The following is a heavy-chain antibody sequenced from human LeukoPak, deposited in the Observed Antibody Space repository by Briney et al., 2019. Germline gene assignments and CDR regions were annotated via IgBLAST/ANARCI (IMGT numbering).Heavy chain of an antibody. CDR3: AKDGYYGSSGRFDY. J-gene: IGHJ4*02. CDR1: GFTFDDYA. D-gene: IGHD3-22*01. V-gene: IGHV3-9*01. CDR2: ISWNSGSK. Sequence: GGSLRLSCAASGFTFDDYAMHWVRQAPGKGLEWVSGISWNSGSKGYADSGKGRFTISRDNAKNSLYLQMNSLRAEDTALYYCAKDGYYGSSGRFDYWGQGTLVTVSS.